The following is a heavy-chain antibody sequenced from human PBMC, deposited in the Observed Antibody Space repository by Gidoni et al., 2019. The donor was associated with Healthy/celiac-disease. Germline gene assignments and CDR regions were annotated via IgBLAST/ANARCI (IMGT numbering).Heavy chain of an antibody. CDR2: INHRGST. Sequence: QVQLQQWGAGLSKPSETLSLTCAVYGGSFSGYYWSWIRQPPGKGLEWIGEINHRGSTNYNPSLKSRVTISVDTSKNQFSLKLSSVTAADTAVYYCARDHYGSSPCYGMDVWGQGTTVTVSS. CDR3: ARDHYGSSPCYGMDV. CDR1: GGSFSGYY. J-gene: IGHJ6*02. V-gene: IGHV4-34*01. D-gene: IGHD3-22*01.